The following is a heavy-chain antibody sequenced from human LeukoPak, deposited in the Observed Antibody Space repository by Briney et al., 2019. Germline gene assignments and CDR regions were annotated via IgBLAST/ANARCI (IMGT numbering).Heavy chain of an antibody. D-gene: IGHD6-6*01. CDR2: IYHSGST. Sequence: PSQTLSLTCAVSGVSISSCVYPWIWIRQPPGKGLEWLGYIYHSGSTYYHPSLKSRGTISVDRSKNQFPLKLSSLTAADTAVYYCAKTSIAARRANAFDIWGQGTMVTVST. CDR3: AKTSIAARRANAFDI. CDR1: GVSISSCVYP. J-gene: IGHJ3*02. V-gene: IGHV4-30-2*01.